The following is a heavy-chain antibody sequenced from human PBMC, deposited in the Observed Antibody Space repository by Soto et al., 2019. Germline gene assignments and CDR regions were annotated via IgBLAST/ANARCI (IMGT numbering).Heavy chain of an antibody. CDR3: ARDGQAGGVTTVMVSYGMDV. D-gene: IGHD4-4*01. V-gene: IGHV3-30-3*01. CDR1: GFTFSNYA. J-gene: IGHJ6*02. CDR2: ISYDGSNK. Sequence: PGGSLRLSCAASGFTFSNYAMHWVRQAPGKGLEWVAVISYDGSNKYYADSVKGRFTISRDNAKNTLYLQMNSLRAEDTAVYYCARDGQAGGVTTVMVSYGMDVWGQGTTVTVSS.